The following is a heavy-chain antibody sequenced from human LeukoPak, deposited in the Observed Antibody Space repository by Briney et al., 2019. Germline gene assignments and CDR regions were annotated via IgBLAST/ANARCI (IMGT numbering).Heavy chain of an antibody. CDR2: IIPIFGTA. V-gene: IGHV1-69*05. CDR1: GGTFSSYA. J-gene: IGHJ4*02. D-gene: IGHD5-12*01. CDR3: ASGPLYGGYDD. Sequence: SVKVSCKASGGTFSSYAISWVRQAPGQGLEWMGRIIPIFGTANYAQKFQGRVTITTNESTSTAYMELSSLRSEDTAVYYCASGPLYGGYDDWGQGTLVTVSS.